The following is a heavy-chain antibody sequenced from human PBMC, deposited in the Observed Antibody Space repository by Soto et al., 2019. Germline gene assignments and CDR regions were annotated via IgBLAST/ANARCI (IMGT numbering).Heavy chain of an antibody. CDR2: IYYSGST. J-gene: IGHJ5*02. CDR3: ARYWYGSYNTRYNWFDA. D-gene: IGHD3-10*01. CDR1: GGSISSYY. V-gene: IGHV4-59*01. Sequence: SSKDLSLTCTVSGGSISSYYWSWIRQPPGKGLEWIGYIYYSGSTNYNPSLKSRVTISVDTSKNQFSLKLSSVTAADTAVYYCARYWYGSYNTRYNWFDAWGQGT.